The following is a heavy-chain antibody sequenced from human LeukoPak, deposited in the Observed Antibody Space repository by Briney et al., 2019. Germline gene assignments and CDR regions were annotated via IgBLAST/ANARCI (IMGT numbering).Heavy chain of an antibody. D-gene: IGHD4-11*01. CDR2: INPNSGGT. CDR3: AKDAVTVATPYFDF. J-gene: IGHJ4*02. V-gene: IGHV1-2*02. Sequence: ASVKVSCKASGYTFTDYYMYWVRQVPGQGLEWMGWINPNSGGTNYEQKFQGRVTMTRDTSISTAYMELSRLRSDDTAVYFCAKDAVTVATPYFDFWGQGTLVTVSS. CDR1: GYTFTDYY.